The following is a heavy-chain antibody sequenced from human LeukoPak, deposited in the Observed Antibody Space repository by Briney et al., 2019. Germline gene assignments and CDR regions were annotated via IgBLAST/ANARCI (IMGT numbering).Heavy chain of an antibody. CDR2: ISGSGT. CDR1: GFSFSNYA. J-gene: IGHJ4*02. D-gene: IGHD6-19*01. V-gene: IGHV3-23*01. CDR3: AKARYSSGWNYFDY. Sequence: HSGGSLRLSCAASGFSFSNYAMRWVRQAPGKGLEWVSSISGSGTEYADSVKGRCTISRQNSKNTLYLQMNSLRAEDTAIYYCAKARYSSGWNYFDYWGQGTPVTVSS.